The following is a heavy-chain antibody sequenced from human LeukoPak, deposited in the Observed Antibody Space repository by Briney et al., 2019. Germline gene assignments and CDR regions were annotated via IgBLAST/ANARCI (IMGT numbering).Heavy chain of an antibody. V-gene: IGHV4-30-4*01. D-gene: IGHD1-26*01. J-gene: IGHJ5*02. CDR3: ARGPIVGATQGWFDP. CDR1: GGSISSGDYY. Sequence: SETLSLTCTVSGGSISSGDYYWSWIRQPPGKGLEWIGYIYYSGSTYYNPSLKSRVTIPVDTSKNQFSLKLSSVTAADTAVYYCARGPIVGATQGWFDPWGQGTLVTVSS. CDR2: IYYSGST.